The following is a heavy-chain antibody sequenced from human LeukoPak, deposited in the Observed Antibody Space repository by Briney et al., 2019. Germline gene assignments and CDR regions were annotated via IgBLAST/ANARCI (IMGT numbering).Heavy chain of an antibody. CDR3: ARGSKDTAMVY. Sequence: SETPSLTCAVYGGSFSGYYWSWIRQPPGKGLEWIGEINHSGSTNYNPSLKSRVTISVDTSKNQFSLKLSSVTAADTAVYYCARGSKDTAMVYWGQGTLVTVSS. D-gene: IGHD5-18*01. CDR1: GGSFSGYY. V-gene: IGHV4-34*01. CDR2: INHSGST. J-gene: IGHJ4*02.